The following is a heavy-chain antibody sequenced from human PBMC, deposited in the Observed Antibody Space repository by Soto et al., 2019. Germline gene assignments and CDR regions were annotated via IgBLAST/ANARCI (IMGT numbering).Heavy chain of an antibody. J-gene: IGHJ6*03. CDR3: ARLIVHEGSSWPYYYYYMDV. D-gene: IGHD6-13*01. CDR1: GFTFSSYS. Sequence: GGSLRLSCAASGFTFSSYSMNWVRQAPGKGLEWVSYISSSSSTIYYADSVKGRFTISRDNAKNSLYLQMNSLRAEDTAVYYCARLIVHEGSSWPYYYYYMDVWGKGTTVTVSS. CDR2: ISSSSSTI. V-gene: IGHV3-48*01.